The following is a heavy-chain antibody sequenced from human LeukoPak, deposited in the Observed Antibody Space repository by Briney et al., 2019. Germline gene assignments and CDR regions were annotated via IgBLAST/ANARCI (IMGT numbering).Heavy chain of an antibody. CDR3: ARGAGLGIAVAGNWFDY. Sequence: SETLSLTCTVSGGSISSSSYYWGWIRQPPGKGLEWIGSIYYSGSTYYNPSLKSRVTISVDTSKNQFSLKLSSVTAADTAVYYCARGAGLGIAVAGNWFDYWGQGTLVTVSS. V-gene: IGHV4-39*07. CDR1: GGSISSSSYY. D-gene: IGHD6-19*01. J-gene: IGHJ4*02. CDR2: IYYSGST.